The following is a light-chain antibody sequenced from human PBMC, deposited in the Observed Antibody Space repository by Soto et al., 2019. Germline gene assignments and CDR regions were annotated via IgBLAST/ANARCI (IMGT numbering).Light chain of an antibody. J-gene: IGKJ2*01. CDR1: QSVSIH. CDR3: QQYNKWPDT. CDR2: SAS. Sequence: EIVMTQSPATLSVSPGEGATLSCRASQSVSIHLAWYQQTPGQAPRLLIYSASTRATGIPARFSGSGSGIEFTLTISSLQSEDFAVYYCQQYNKWPDTFGQGTKLEIK. V-gene: IGKV3-15*01.